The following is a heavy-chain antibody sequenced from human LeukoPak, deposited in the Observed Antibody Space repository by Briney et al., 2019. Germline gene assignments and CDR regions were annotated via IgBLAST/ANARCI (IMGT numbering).Heavy chain of an antibody. Sequence: AGGSLRHSCTTSGFTLSNSAMHWVRQAPGRGLEWVAVTWSDGGDKYYADAVRGRFTISRDSSKSTLYLQMNSLSGEDTAVYYCVRDQGFCRGESCETTMDVWGKGTTVTVSS. D-gene: IGHD2-15*01. CDR2: TWSDGGDK. CDR3: VRDQGFCRGESCETTMDV. CDR1: GFTLSNSA. V-gene: IGHV3-33*01. J-gene: IGHJ6*03.